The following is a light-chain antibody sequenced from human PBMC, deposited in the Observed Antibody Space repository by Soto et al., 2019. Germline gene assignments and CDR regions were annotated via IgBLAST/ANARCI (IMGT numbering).Light chain of an antibody. CDR1: SSDVGGYNY. CDR2: EVT. J-gene: IGLJ2*01. Sequence: QSVLTQPPSASGSPGQSVTISCTGTSSDVGGYNYVSWYQQHPGKAPKLMIYEVTKRPSGVPDRFSGSKSGNTASLPVSGLQAEDEADYYCSSYAGNNNVVFGGGTKLTVL. CDR3: SSYAGNNNVV. V-gene: IGLV2-8*01.